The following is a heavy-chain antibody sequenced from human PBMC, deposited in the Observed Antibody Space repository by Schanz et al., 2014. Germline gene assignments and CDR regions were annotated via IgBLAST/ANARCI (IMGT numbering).Heavy chain of an antibody. CDR2: ISPYTGNT. Sequence: QVQLVQSGAEVKKPGASVKVSCKTSGYTFSDYGITWVRQAPGQGLEWVGWISPYTGNTHYFDKMEGRVTMTTDTSISTAYMELSSLRSEDTAVYYCAREVGLYDRGWFDPWGQGTLVTVTS. CDR3: AREVGLYDRGWFDP. D-gene: IGHD3-22*01. V-gene: IGHV1-18*01. J-gene: IGHJ5*02. CDR1: GYTFSDYG.